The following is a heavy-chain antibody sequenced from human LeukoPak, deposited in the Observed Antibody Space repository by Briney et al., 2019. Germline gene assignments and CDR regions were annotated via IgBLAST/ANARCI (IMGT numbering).Heavy chain of an antibody. CDR2: INSDGSSI. V-gene: IGHV3-74*01. Sequence: QTGGSLRLSCAASGFTFSSYWMHWLRQVPGEGLVWVSRINSDGSSISYADSVKGRFTISRDNAKNTLYLQMYSLRTEDTAIYYCAREYQSTARFDPWGQGTLVTVSS. J-gene: IGHJ5*02. D-gene: IGHD2-2*01. CDR3: AREYQSTARFDP. CDR1: GFTFSSYW.